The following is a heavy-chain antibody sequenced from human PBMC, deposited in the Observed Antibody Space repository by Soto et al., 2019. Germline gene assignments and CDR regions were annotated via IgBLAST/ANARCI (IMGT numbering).Heavy chain of an antibody. CDR3: ARQTAEHYWYFDL. CDR2: IYYSGST. D-gene: IGHD5-18*01. J-gene: IGHJ2*01. CDR1: GGSISSSSYY. V-gene: IGHV4-39*01. Sequence: QLQLQESGPGLVKPSETLSLTCTVSGGSISSSSYYWGWIRQPPGKGLEWIGSIYYSGSTYYNPSLKSRVTISVDTSKNQFSLKLSSVTAADTAVYYCARQTAEHYWYFDLWGRGTLVTVSS.